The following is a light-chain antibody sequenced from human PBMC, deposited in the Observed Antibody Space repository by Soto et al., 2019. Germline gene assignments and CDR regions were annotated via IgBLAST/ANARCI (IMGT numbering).Light chain of an antibody. CDR2: DAS. J-gene: IGKJ1*01. CDR3: QQRSNWPKT. Sequence: EIVLTQSPATLSLSPGERATLSCRASQSVSSYLAWYQQKPGQAPRLLIYDASNRATGIPARFSGSGSGTDFTLTISSLEPEVFAVYYCQQRSNWPKTFRQGTKVEIK. CDR1: QSVSSY. V-gene: IGKV3-11*01.